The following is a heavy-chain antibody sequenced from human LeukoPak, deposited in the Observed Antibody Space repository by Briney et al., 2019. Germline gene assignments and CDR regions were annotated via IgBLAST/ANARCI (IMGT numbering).Heavy chain of an antibody. CDR3: AKDRGWFGGSLANFDR. V-gene: IGHV3-74*01. D-gene: IGHD3-10*01. CDR2: INTDGSGT. J-gene: IGHJ4*02. Sequence: PGGSLRLSCAASGFTFSSYWMHWVRQAPGKGLVWVSRINTDGSGTSYADSVKGRFTISRDNSKSTLYLEMNSLRAEDTAVYYCAKDRGWFGGSLANFDRWGQGILVTVSS. CDR1: GFTFSSYW.